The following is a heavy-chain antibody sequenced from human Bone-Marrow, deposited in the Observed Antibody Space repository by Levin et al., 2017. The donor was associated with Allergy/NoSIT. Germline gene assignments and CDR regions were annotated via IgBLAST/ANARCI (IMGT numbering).Heavy chain of an antibody. CDR3: ATAGRTSGYADAFEF. V-gene: IGHV3-30*04. J-gene: IGHJ3*01. CDR1: TSTFSRYV. Sequence: LGESLKISCAASTSTFSRYVLHWVRQAPGKGLEWVAVISHDETSEAFAESVKGRFTISKDNSKRTLYLQINSLRQEDTAVYYCATAGRTSGYADAFEFWGQGTMVAVSS. D-gene: IGHD3-22*01. CDR2: ISHDETSE.